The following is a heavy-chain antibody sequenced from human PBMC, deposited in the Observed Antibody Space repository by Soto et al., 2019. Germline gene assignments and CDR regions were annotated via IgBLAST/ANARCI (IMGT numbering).Heavy chain of an antibody. V-gene: IGHV1-3*01. D-gene: IGHD2-21*01. Sequence: KFQGRVTITRDTSASTAYMELSSLRSEDTAVYYCARVPGYSIGDIWGRGTLVTVSS. J-gene: IGHJ2*01. CDR3: ARVPGYSIGDI.